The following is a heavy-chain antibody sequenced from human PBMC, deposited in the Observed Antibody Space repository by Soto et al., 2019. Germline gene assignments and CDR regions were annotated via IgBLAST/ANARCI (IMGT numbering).Heavy chain of an antibody. V-gene: IGHV1-24*01. J-gene: IGHJ5*02. Sequence: GASVKVSCKVSGYTLTELSMHWVRQAPGKGLEWMGGFDSENGETIYPQKFQGRVTMTEDTFTDTAYMELSSLRSEDTAVYYCATDLSNRGSYWHNWFDPWGQGALVTVSS. CDR3: ATDLSNRGSYWHNWFDP. D-gene: IGHD1-26*01. CDR2: FDSENGET. CDR1: GYTLTELS.